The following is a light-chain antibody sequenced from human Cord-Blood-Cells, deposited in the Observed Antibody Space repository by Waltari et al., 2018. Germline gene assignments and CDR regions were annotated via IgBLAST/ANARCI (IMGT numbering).Light chain of an antibody. CDR1: QRVSSSY. CDR2: GAS. CDR3: QQYGSSPPWT. J-gene: IGKJ1*01. V-gene: IGKV3-20*01. Sequence: EIVLTQSPGTLSLSPGERATLSCRASQRVSSSYLAWYQQKPGQAPRLLIYGASSRATGIPDRLSGSGSGTDFTLTISRLEPEDFAVYYCQQYGSSPPWTFGQGTKVEIK.